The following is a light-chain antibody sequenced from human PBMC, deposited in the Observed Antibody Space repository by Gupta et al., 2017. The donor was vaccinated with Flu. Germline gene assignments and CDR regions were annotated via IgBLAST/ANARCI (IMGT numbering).Light chain of an antibody. CDR1: QSVYSN. CDR2: GAS. V-gene: IGKV3-15*01. CDR3: QQYSSWPLT. Sequence: EIVMTQSPATLSVSPGERATLSCGASQSVYSNLAWYQQKPGQAPRLLIYGASTRATGIPARVSGSGSGTEFTLTISSLQSEDFALYDCQQYSSWPLTFGEGTKVEIK. J-gene: IGKJ4*01.